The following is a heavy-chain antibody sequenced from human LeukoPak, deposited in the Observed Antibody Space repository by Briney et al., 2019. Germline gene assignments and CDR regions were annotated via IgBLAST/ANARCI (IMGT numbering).Heavy chain of an antibody. CDR2: ISDDSSSI. D-gene: IGHD3-22*01. J-gene: IGHJ4*02. CDR3: ARAGWYYDSSGYYNY. CDR1: GFTFSDYF. Sequence: GGSLRLSCSASGFTFSDYFMSWIRQAPGKGLEWVSYISDDSSSIGYADSVKGRFTVSRDNAKNSLYLQMNSLRAEDTAVYYCARAGWYYDSSGYYNYWGQGTLVTVSS. V-gene: IGHV3-11*04.